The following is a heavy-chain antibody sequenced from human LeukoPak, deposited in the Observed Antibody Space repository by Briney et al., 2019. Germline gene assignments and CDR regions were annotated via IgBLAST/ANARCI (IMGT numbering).Heavy chain of an antibody. V-gene: IGHV4-39*01. D-gene: IGHD1-26*01. CDR1: GGSFSSTGQY. Sequence: SETLSLTCSVAGGSFSSTGQYWGWVRQPPGEGLEWIGDISPSGSTYQNPSLKSRVTIFVDTSKNQFSLRLSSVTAADTAVYYCGRRSGRLIHWFDPWGQGTLVTVSS. CDR2: ISPSGST. CDR3: GRRSGRLIHWFDP. J-gene: IGHJ5*02.